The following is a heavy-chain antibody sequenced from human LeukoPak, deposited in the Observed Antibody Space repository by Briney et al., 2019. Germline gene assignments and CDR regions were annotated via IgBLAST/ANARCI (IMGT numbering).Heavy chain of an antibody. CDR3: ARFSSYRNWFDS. CDR2: IIPIFCTA. Sequence: GASVKVSCKASGCTFSRYAISWVRQAPGQGREWMGGIIPIFCTANYAQKLQGRVTITTDESTSTVYMELSSLRSEDTAVYYCARFSSYRNWFDSWGQGTLVTVSS. J-gene: IGHJ5*01. V-gene: IGHV1-69*05. D-gene: IGHD4-11*01. CDR1: GCTFSRYA.